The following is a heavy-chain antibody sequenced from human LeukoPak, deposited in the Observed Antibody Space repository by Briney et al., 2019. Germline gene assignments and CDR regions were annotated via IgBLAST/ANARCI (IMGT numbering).Heavy chain of an antibody. CDR2: ISESSTYI. V-gene: IGHV3-21*01. CDR1: GFTFSSDS. Sequence: PGGSLRLPCVASGFTFSSDSMNWVRQAPGKGLEWVPYISESSTYIYYAKSVKGRFTIFRDNAKNSLYLQMNSLRGEDTAVYYCARDDAATARASGMDVWGKGTTVTVSS. CDR3: ARDDAATARASGMDV. J-gene: IGHJ6*04. D-gene: IGHD6-6*01.